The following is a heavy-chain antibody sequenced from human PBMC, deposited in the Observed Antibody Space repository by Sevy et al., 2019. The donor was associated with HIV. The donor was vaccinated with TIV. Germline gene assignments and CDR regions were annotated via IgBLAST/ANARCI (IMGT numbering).Heavy chain of an antibody. CDR1: GGTFSSYA. Sequence: ASVKVSCKASGGTFSSYAIRWVRQAPGQGLEWMGGIIPIFGTANYAQKFQGRVTITADESTSTAYMELSSLRSEDTAVYYCAGVSWKMFHPAAGTGGGKGYYFDYWGQGTLVTVSS. J-gene: IGHJ4*02. CDR3: AGVSWKMFHPAAGTGGGKGYYFDY. V-gene: IGHV1-69*13. D-gene: IGHD6-13*01. CDR2: IIPIFGTA.